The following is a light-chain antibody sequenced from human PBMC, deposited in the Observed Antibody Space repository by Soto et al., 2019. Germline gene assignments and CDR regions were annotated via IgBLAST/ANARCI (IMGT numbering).Light chain of an antibody. J-gene: IGKJ3*01. V-gene: IGKV1-39*01. CDR3: QQSYSAPLT. CDR2: AAS. CDR1: QTINSY. Sequence: DIQMTQSPSSLSASVGDRVTITCRASQTINSYLTWYQQKPGQAPKLLIYAASSLQSGVPSRFSGSGSGTDFTLTISSLQPEDFATYYCQQSYSAPLTFGPGTRVDLK.